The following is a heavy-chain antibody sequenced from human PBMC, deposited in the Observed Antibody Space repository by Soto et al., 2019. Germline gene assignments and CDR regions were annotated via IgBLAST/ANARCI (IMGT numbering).Heavy chain of an antibody. D-gene: IGHD3-16*02. V-gene: IGHV3-23*01. CDR1: GFTFSSYA. Sequence: PGGSLRLSCAASGFTFSSYAMSWVRQAPGKGLEWVSAISGSGGSTYYADSVKGRFTISRDNSKNTLYLQMNSLRAEDTAVYYCAKSYTLNGLRLGELSLYHYWGQGTLVTVSS. CDR2: ISGSGGST. CDR3: AKSYTLNGLRLGELSLYHY. J-gene: IGHJ4*02.